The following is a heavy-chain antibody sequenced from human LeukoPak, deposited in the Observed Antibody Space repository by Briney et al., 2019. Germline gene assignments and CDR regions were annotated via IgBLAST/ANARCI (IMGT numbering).Heavy chain of an antibody. V-gene: IGHV3-30*03. CDR2: ISNDGTIK. CDR1: GFTFSTYG. CDR3: AREWSGYSFDY. D-gene: IGHD5-18*01. Sequence: GGSLRLSCAASGFTFSTYGMPWVCKAPGKGLDWVAVISNDGTIKYYAESVTGRFTVSRDNSRNTVYLQMNSLRAEDTAVYYCAREWSGYSFDYWGQGALVAVSS. J-gene: IGHJ4*02.